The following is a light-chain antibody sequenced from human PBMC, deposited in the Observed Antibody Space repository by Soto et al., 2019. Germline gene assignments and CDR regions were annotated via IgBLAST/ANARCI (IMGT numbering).Light chain of an antibody. J-gene: IGKJ3*01. V-gene: IGKV1-39*01. CDR1: QTISFY. CDR3: QQSFSTPQT. CDR2: AAS. Sequence: DIQMTQSPSSLSASVGDRVTITCRASQTISFYLNWYQQKAGKAPKLLIFAASSLQRGVPSRFIGSGSGTAFTLTISSLQPDDFATYVCQQSFSTPQTFGPGTKVDIK.